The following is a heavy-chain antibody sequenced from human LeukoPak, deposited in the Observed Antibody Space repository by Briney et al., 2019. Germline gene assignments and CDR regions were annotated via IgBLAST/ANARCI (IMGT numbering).Heavy chain of an antibody. D-gene: IGHD2-8*01. V-gene: IGHV3-30-3*01. CDR3: ASLYLAFLHGMDV. J-gene: IGHJ6*02. CDR2: ISYDGSNK. CDR1: GFTFSSYA. Sequence: GGSLRLSCAASGFTFSSYAMHWVRQAPGKGLEWVAVISYDGSNKYYADSVKGRSTISRDNSKNTLYLQMNSLRAEDTAVYYCASLYLAFLHGMDVWGQGTTVTVSS.